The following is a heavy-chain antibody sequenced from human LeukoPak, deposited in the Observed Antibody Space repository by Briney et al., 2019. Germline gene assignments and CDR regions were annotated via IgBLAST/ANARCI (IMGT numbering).Heavy chain of an antibody. CDR1: GFTFNNYA. V-gene: IGHV3-23*01. Sequence: PGGSLRLSCAASGFTFNNYAMSWVRQAPGKGLEWVSAFSGSNDSTYYADSVKGRFTISRDNSKNTPYLQMNSLRAEDTALYYCAKGQRWELPLDYWGQGTLVTVSS. CDR3: AKGQRWELPLDY. CDR2: FSGSNDST. D-gene: IGHD2-15*01. J-gene: IGHJ4*02.